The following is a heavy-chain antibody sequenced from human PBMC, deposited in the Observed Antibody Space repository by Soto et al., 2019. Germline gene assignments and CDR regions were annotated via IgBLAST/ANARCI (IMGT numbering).Heavy chain of an antibody. D-gene: IGHD3-22*01. Sequence: PGESLKISCKASGYSFTRYWIGWVRQMPGKGLDWMGIIFPGDADTTYSPSFRGQVTISVDKSSDTAYLQWNSLKASDTAMYYCGRFGHFDSSAFHIWGQGTMVTVSS. J-gene: IGHJ3*02. CDR1: GYSFTRYW. V-gene: IGHV5-51*01. CDR2: IFPGDADT. CDR3: GRFGHFDSSAFHI.